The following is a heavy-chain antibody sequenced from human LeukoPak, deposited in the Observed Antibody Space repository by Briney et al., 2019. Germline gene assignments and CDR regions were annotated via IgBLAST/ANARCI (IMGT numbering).Heavy chain of an antibody. CDR3: AREGYSSSWKYNWFDP. CDR1: GFTFSSYW. D-gene: IGHD6-13*01. V-gene: IGHV3-74*01. J-gene: IGHJ5*02. CDR2: INSDGSST. Sequence: GGSLRLSCAASGFTFSSYWMHWVRQAPGKGLGWVSRINSDGSSTSYADSVKGRFTISRDNAKNTLYLQMNSLRAEDTAVYYCAREGYSSSWKYNWFDPWGQGTLVTVSS.